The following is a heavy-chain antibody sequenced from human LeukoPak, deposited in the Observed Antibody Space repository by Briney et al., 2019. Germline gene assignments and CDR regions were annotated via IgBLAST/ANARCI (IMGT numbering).Heavy chain of an antibody. V-gene: IGHV1-18*01. CDR3: ARSGYCSSSSCYRESDGLDF. D-gene: IGHD2-2*01. CDR2: GSTYNGNT. CDR1: GYNFISYG. Sequence: ASVKVSCKASGYNFISYGVSWVRQAPGQGLEWMGWGSTYNGNTNYAQNLQYRVTMTTDPATSTAYMELTNLRSGDTAVYYCARSGYCSSSSCYRESDGLDFWGQGTMVTVSS. J-gene: IGHJ3*01.